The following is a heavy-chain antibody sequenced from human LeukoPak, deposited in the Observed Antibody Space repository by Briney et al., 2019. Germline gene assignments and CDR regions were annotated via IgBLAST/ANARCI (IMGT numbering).Heavy chain of an antibody. Sequence: SETLSLTCTVSGGSISSYYWSWIRQPPGKGLEWIGYIYYSGSTNYNPSLKSRVTISVDTSKNQFSLRLSSVPAADTAVYYCARAGIAVAADFDYWGQGTLVTVSS. D-gene: IGHD6-19*01. CDR1: GGSISSYY. CDR2: IYYSGST. V-gene: IGHV4-59*01. CDR3: ARAGIAVAADFDY. J-gene: IGHJ4*02.